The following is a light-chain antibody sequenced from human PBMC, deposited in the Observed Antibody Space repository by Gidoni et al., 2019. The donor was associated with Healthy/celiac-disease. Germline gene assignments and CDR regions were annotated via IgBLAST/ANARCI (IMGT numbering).Light chain of an antibody. Sequence: DIQMPQSPSSLSASVGDRVTITCRASQSISSYLNWYQQKPVKAPKLLIYAASSLQSGVPSRFSGSGSVTDFTLTISSLQPEDFATYYCQQSYSTRWTFGQGTKVEIK. J-gene: IGKJ1*01. CDR2: AAS. CDR1: QSISSY. CDR3: QQSYSTRWT. V-gene: IGKV1-39*01.